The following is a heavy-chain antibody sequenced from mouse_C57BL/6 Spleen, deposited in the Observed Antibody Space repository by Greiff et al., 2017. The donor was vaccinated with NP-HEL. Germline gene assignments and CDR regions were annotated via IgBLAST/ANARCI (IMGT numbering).Heavy chain of an antibody. D-gene: IGHD1-1*01. CDR2: IYPGSGST. CDR1: GYTFTSSW. Sequence: QVQLQQPGAELVKPGASVKMSCKASGYTFTSSWITWVKPRPGQGLEWIGDIYPGSGSTTYNEKFKSKATLTVDTSSSPAYMQLSSLTSEDSAVYYCALYYGSSYEGYYAMDYWGQGTSVTVSS. CDR3: ALYYGSSYEGYYAMDY. J-gene: IGHJ4*01. V-gene: IGHV1-55*01.